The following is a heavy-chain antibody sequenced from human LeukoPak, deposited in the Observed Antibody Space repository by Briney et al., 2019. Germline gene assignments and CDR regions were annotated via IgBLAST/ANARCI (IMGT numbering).Heavy chain of an antibody. CDR1: GFTFSSYW. CDR3: ARGSDSILPWPAIP. J-gene: IGHJ6*02. D-gene: IGHD3-3*02. Sequence: GGSLRLSCAASGFTFSSYWMHWVRQAPGKGLMWLSRINSDESSTSYADSVKGRFTISRDNAQNTLYLQMNSLRAEDTAVYYCARGSDSILPWPAIPWGQGTTVTVSS. CDR2: INSDESST. V-gene: IGHV3-74*01.